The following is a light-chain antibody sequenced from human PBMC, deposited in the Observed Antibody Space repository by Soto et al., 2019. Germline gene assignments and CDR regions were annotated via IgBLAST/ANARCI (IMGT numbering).Light chain of an antibody. Sequence: QSFLTQPPSVSAAPGQNVTVSCSGSSSNIGGNSVSWYQQLPGTAPKLLIYDDDKRPSGIPDRFSGSKSGTSATLGITGFQTGDEADYYCGSWDSSLSAYVFATGTKVTV. CDR2: DDD. CDR1: SSNIGGNS. CDR3: GSWDSSLSAYV. V-gene: IGLV1-51*01. J-gene: IGLJ1*01.